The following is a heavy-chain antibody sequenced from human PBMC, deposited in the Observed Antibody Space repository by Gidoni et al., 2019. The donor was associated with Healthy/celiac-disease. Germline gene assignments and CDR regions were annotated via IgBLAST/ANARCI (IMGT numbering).Heavy chain of an antibody. CDR3: ARGGYSGKGHFDY. D-gene: IGHD5-12*01. J-gene: IGHJ4*02. Sequence: QVQLVQSGAEVKKPGASVKVSCKASGYTFTSYDITWVRQATGQGLGWMGWINPNSGNTGYAQKFQGKVTMTRNTPISTAYMELSSLRSEGTAVYYCARGGYSGKGHFDYWGQGTLVTVSS. CDR1: GYTFTSYD. V-gene: IGHV1-8*01. CDR2: INPNSGNT.